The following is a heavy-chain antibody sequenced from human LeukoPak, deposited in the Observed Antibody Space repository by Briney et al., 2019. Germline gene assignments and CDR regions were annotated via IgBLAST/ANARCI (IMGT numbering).Heavy chain of an antibody. J-gene: IGHJ4*02. CDR1: GGSISSYY. Sequence: SETLSLTCTVSGGSISSYYWSWIRQPPGKGLEWIGYIYTSGSTNYNPSLKSRVTISVDTSKNQFSLKLSSVTAADTAVYYCARSDSSGLIFDYWGQGTLVTVSS. V-gene: IGHV4-4*09. D-gene: IGHD3-22*01. CDR3: ARSDSSGLIFDY. CDR2: IYTSGST.